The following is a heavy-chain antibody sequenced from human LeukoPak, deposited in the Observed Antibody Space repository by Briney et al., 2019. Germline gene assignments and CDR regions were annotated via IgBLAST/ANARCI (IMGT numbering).Heavy chain of an antibody. J-gene: IGHJ4*02. CDR3: AKDQYYEVYYFDY. CDR2: ISSSSSYI. V-gene: IGHV3-21*06. Sequence: PGGSLRLSCAASGFTFSSYSMNWVRQAPGKGLEWVSSISSSSSYIYYADSVKGRFTISRDNSKNTLYLQMNSLRAEDTAVYYCAKDQYYEVYYFDYWGQGILVTVSS. CDR1: GFTFSSYS. D-gene: IGHD3-22*01.